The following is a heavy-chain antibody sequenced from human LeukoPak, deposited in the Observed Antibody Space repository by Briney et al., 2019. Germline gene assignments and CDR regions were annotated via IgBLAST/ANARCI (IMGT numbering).Heavy chain of an antibody. V-gene: IGHV4-30-4*08. CDR2: IYYSGST. CDR1: GGSISSGDYY. CDR3: ARDLHCSSTSCYYGSNWFDP. J-gene: IGHJ5*02. D-gene: IGHD2-2*01. Sequence: PPETLSLTCTVSGGSISSGDYYWSWIRQPPGKGLEWIGYIYYSGSTYYNPSLKSRVTILVDTSKNQFSLKLSSVTAADTAVYYCARDLHCSSTSCYYGSNWFDPWGQGTLVTVSS.